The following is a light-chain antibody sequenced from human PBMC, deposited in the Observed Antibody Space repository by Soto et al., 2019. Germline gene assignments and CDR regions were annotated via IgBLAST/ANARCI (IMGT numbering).Light chain of an antibody. V-gene: IGLV2-14*03. CDR2: DVS. CDR3: SSYSVSTLGVL. Sequence: QSALTQPASVSGSPGQSITISCTGTSSDVGGYTYVSWYQHHPGKAPKLMIYDVSNRPSGVSNRFSGSRSGNTASLTISGLQAEDEADYYCSSYSVSTLGVLFGGGTKLTVL. CDR1: SSDVGGYTY. J-gene: IGLJ2*01.